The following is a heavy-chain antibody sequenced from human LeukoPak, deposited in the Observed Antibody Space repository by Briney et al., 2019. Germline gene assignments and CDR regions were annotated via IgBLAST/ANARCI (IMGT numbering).Heavy chain of an antibody. CDR3: VLAPNSNWFDF. CDR2: IHYSGSS. CDR1: GDSVSSFY. J-gene: IGHJ4*02. Sequence: PSETLSLTCSVSGDSVSSFYWNWIRQSPVRGLEWIGNIHYSGSSIYNPSLRSRVTMSIDTSKKQFFLKLTSVTAADTAVYYCVLAPNSNWFDFWGQGTPVTVTS. D-gene: IGHD2-15*01. V-gene: IGHV4-59*08.